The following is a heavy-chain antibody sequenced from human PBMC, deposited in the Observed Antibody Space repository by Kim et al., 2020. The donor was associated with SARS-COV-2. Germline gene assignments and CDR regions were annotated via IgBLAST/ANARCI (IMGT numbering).Heavy chain of an antibody. CDR3: GRQRKIEFGDFEPFDF. Sequence: SETLSLLCSVSGDSISRSTSFWGWVRQPPGGGLEWIALIYSNGRTHYNPSLKSRVTISVDTSKNQFSLEMRSVTAADTATYFCGRQRKIEFGDFEPFDFWGPGALVAVS. D-gene: IGHD2-21*02. V-gene: IGHV4-39*01. J-gene: IGHJ4*02. CDR1: GDSISRSTSF. CDR2: IYSNGRT.